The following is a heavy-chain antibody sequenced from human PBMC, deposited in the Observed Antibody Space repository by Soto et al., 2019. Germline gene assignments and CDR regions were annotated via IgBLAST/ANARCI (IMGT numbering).Heavy chain of an antibody. CDR1: GGSISSNRYY. CDR3: ARGGSLNWYFDL. J-gene: IGHJ2*01. Sequence: SETLSLTCTVSGGSISSNRYYWDWIRQPPGKGLEWIGSIYYSGSTSYNPSLKSRVTISVDTSKNQFSLKLSSVTAADTAMYYCARGGSLNWYFDLWGRGTLVTVSS. CDR2: IYYSGST. V-gene: IGHV4-39*01. D-gene: IGHD1-26*01.